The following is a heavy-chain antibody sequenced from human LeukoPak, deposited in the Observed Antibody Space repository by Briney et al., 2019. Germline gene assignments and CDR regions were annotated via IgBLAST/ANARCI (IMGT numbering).Heavy chain of an antibody. D-gene: IGHD3/OR15-3a*01. CDR2: MDNFGLK. J-gene: IGHJ4*02. CDR1: GFSVNNNY. Sequence: PGGSLRLSCAASGFSVNNNYMNWVRQATGKGLEWVSLMDNFGLKYYAASVEGRVTISRDSSTDTVYLQLNSLRAEDTAVYYCAGGRYYGLGSRPGYIEHWGQGTLVTVSS. CDR3: AGGRYYGLGSRPGYIEH. V-gene: IGHV3-53*01.